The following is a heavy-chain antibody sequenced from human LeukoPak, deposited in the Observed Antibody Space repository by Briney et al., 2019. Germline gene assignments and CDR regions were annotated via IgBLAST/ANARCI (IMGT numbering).Heavy chain of an antibody. CDR2: ISSSSSYI. V-gene: IGHV3-21*01. CDR1: GFTFSSYS. D-gene: IGHD3-22*01. Sequence: GGSLRLSCAASGFTFSSYSMNWVRQAPGKGLEWVSCISSSSSYIYYADSVKGRFTISRDNAKNSLYLQMNSLRAEDTAVYYCARDKWSYYYDSSGYYSDYWGQGTLVTVSS. J-gene: IGHJ4*02. CDR3: ARDKWSYYYDSSGYYSDY.